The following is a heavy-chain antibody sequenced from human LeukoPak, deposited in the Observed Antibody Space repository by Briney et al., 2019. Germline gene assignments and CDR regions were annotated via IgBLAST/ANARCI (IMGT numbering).Heavy chain of an antibody. V-gene: IGHV3-7*03. Sequence: PGGSLRLSCAASGFTIDDYWMSWVRQAPGKGLEWVANIKEDVSDKYYVDSVKGRFTISRDNAKNSLYLQMSRLRAEDTAVYYCARVGVAAFDYWGQGILVTVSS. D-gene: IGHD3-3*01. CDR2: IKEDVSDK. CDR1: GFTIDDYW. CDR3: ARVGVAAFDY. J-gene: IGHJ4*02.